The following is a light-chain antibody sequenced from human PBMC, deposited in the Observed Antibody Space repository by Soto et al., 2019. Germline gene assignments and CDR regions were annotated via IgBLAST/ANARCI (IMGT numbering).Light chain of an antibody. V-gene: IGLV2-14*01. Sequence: QSALTQPASVSGSPGQSITISCTGTSSDVGNYIFVSWYRQHPGKAPKLMIYDINNRPSGVSNRFSGSKSGNTASLTISGLQAEDEADYYCCSYAGSYTFYVFGTGTKLTVL. CDR3: CSYAGSYTFYV. CDR2: DIN. J-gene: IGLJ1*01. CDR1: SSDVGNYIF.